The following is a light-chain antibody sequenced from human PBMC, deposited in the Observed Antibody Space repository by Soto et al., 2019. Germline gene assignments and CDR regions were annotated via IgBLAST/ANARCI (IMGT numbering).Light chain of an antibody. CDR2: GAI. CDR1: QNIRSS. CDR3: QQRSNRPLT. V-gene: IGKV3-11*01. J-gene: IGKJ5*01. Sequence: EVVMTQSPASLSASPGERVTLSCRASQNIRSSLAWYQQRPGQAPRLLIYGAITRATGIPARFSGSGSGTDFTLTISSLDPEDFAVYYCQQRSNRPLTFGQGTRLEIK.